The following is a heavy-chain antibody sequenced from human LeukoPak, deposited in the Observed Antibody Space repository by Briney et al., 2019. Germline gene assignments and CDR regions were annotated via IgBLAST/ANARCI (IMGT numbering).Heavy chain of an antibody. CDR1: GYSLTNYW. Sequence: PGESLKISCKGSGYSLTNYWIGWVRQMPGKGLEWMGIISPGDSDTRYSPSFQGQVTISADKSISTAYLQWSSLQASDTAMYYCARHFTSISSWTDYWGQGTLVTVSS. D-gene: IGHD6-13*01. J-gene: IGHJ4*02. CDR2: ISPGDSDT. CDR3: ARHFTSISSWTDY. V-gene: IGHV5-51*01.